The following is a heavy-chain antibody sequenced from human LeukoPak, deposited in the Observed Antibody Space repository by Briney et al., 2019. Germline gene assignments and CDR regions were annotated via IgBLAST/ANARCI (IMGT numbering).Heavy chain of an antibody. V-gene: IGHV4-31*03. Sequence: SETLSLTCTVSGGSISSGGYYWSWIRQHPGKGLEWIGYIYYSGSTYYNPSLKSRVTISVDTSKNQFSLKLSSVTAADTAVYYCASNSVAGKVLVFDDWGQGTLVTVSS. CDR3: ASNSVAGKVLVFDD. J-gene: IGHJ4*02. CDR2: IYYSGST. CDR1: GGSISSGGYY. D-gene: IGHD6-19*01.